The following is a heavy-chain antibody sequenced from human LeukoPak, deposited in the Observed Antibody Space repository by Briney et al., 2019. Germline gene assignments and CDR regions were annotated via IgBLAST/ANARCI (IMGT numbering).Heavy chain of an antibody. J-gene: IGHJ4*02. V-gene: IGHV4-59*12. D-gene: IGHD3-22*01. Sequence: SETLSLTCTVSGGSISSYYWSWIRQPPGKGLEWIGYIYYSGSTNYNPSLKSRVTISVDTSKNQFSLKLSSVTAADTAVYYCARAPPNSSGYSGYFDYWGQGTLVTVSS. CDR1: GGSISSYY. CDR3: ARAPPNSSGYSGYFDY. CDR2: IYYSGST.